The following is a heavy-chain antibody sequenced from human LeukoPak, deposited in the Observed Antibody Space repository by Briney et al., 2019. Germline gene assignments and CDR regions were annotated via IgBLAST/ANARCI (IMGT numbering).Heavy chain of an antibody. D-gene: IGHD1-26*01. J-gene: IGHJ5*02. Sequence: GGSLRLSCAASGFTFSSYAMSWVRQAPGKGLEWVSAISGSGGSTYYADSVKGRFTISRDNSKNTLYLKMNRLRDEDTAVYYCAKERDSGWFDPWGQGTLVTASS. CDR1: GFTFSSYA. CDR2: ISGSGGST. CDR3: AKERDSGWFDP. V-gene: IGHV3-23*01.